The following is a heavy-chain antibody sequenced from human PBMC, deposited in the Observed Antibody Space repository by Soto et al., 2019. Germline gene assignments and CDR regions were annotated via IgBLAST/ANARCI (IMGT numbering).Heavy chain of an antibody. Sequence: SETLSLTGTVSGGSISSYYWSWIRQPPGKGLEWIGYIYYSGSTNYNPSLKSRVTISVDTSKNQFSLKLSSVTAADTAVYYCARGHYYDSSGFDYWGQGTLVTVS. CDR3: ARGHYYDSSGFDY. CDR2: IYYSGST. CDR1: GGSISSYY. V-gene: IGHV4-59*01. D-gene: IGHD3-22*01. J-gene: IGHJ4*02.